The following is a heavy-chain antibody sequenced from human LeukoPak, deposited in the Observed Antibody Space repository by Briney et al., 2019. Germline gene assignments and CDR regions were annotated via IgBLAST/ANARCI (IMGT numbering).Heavy chain of an antibody. CDR3: ATNGWYCLDH. CDR1: GGSISSYY. Sequence: SETLSLTCTVPGGSISSYYWSWIRQPPGKGLEWIGYIYYSGSTNYNPSLKSRVTISVDTSKNQFSLKLSSVTAADTAVYYCATNGWYCLDHWGQGALVTVSS. D-gene: IGHD6-19*01. V-gene: IGHV4-59*01. CDR2: IYYSGST. J-gene: IGHJ1*01.